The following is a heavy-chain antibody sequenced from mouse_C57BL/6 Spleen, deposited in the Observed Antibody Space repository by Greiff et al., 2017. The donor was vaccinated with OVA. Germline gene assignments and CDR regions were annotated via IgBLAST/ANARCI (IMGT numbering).Heavy chain of an antibody. CDR2: IYPSDSET. D-gene: IGHD2-4*01. CDR3: ARMGDYGYAMDY. CDR1: GYTFTSYW. J-gene: IGHJ4*01. Sequence: QVQLKQPGAELVRPGSSVKLSCKASGYTFTSYWMDWVKQRPGQGLEWIGNIYPSDSETHYNQKFKDKATLTVDKSSSTAYMQLSSLTSEDSAVYYCARMGDYGYAMDYWGQGTSVTVSS. V-gene: IGHV1-61*01.